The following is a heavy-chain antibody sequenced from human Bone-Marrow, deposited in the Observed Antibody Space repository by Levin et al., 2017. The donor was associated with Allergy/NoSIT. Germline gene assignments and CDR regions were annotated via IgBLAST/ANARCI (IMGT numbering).Heavy chain of an antibody. CDR2: INAGNGNT. CDR1: GYTFTSYA. CDR3: AREGYSSGWYLWVYFDY. V-gene: IGHV1-3*01. Sequence: GESLKISCKASGYTFTSYAMHWVRQAPGQRLEWMGWINAGNGNTKYSQKFQGRVTITRDTSASTAYMELSSLRSEDTAVYYCAREGYSSGWYLWVYFDYWGQGTLVTVSS. D-gene: IGHD6-19*01. J-gene: IGHJ4*02.